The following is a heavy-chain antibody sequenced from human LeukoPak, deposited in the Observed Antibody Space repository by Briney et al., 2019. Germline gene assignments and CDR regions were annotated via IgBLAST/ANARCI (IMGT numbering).Heavy chain of an antibody. V-gene: IGHV4-30-2*01. CDR2: IYHSGST. D-gene: IGHD6-6*01. Sequence: PSETLSLTCAVSGGSISSGGYSWRWIRQPPGKGLEWIGYIYHSGSTYYNPSLKSRVTISVDRSKNQFSLKLSSVTAADTAVYYCARAYSSSSVHGYYFDYWGQGTLVTVSS. CDR3: ARAYSSSSVHGYYFDY. CDR1: GGSISSGGYS. J-gene: IGHJ4*02.